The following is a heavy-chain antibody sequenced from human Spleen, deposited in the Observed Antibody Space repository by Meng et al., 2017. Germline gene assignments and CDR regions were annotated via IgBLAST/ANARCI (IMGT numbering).Heavy chain of an antibody. V-gene: IGHV3-20*04. CDR1: GFSFDDYG. Sequence: GESLKISCAASGFSFDDYGMSWVRQAPGKGLEWVSGMNWNGGSTGYADSVKGRFTISRDNAKNSLYLQMNSLRAEDTALYYCAREGVGAQGDYYGVDVWGQGTTVTVSS. CDR2: MNWNGGST. D-gene: IGHD1-26*01. J-gene: IGHJ6*02. CDR3: AREGVGAQGDYYGVDV.